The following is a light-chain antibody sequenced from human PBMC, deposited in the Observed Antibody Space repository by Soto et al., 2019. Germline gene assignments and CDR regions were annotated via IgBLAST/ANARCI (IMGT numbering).Light chain of an antibody. CDR1: QSISSW. J-gene: IGKJ1*01. CDR3: QQYNSYSLT. V-gene: IGKV1-5*03. Sequence: DIQMTQSPSTLSASVGDRVTITCRASQSISSWLAWYQQKPGKAPKLLIYKAYSLESGVPSRFSGSGSGTEFTLTISSLQPDDFATYYCQQYNSYSLTVGQGTKVQIK. CDR2: KAY.